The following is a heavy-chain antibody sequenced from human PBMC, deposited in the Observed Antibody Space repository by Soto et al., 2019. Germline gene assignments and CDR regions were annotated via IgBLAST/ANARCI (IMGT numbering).Heavy chain of an antibody. D-gene: IGHD2-2*01. Sequence: XATLSLAFTVSGDSISVYYWYWIRQPAGKGLEWIGRMYTSGITNYNPSLKSRVTMSVDTSKNQFSLKLTSVTAADTAVYYCGRDDKGVSAAMLYWGQGTLVIVSS. CDR3: GRDDKGVSAAMLY. CDR1: GDSISVYY. V-gene: IGHV4-4*07. CDR2: MYTSGIT. J-gene: IGHJ4*02.